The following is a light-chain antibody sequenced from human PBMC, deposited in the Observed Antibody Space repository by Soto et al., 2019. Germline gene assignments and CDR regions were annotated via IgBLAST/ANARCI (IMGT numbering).Light chain of an antibody. V-gene: IGKV3-11*01. CDR3: QQRNFWPLT. CDR2: DAS. J-gene: IGKJ3*01. Sequence: ENVLTQSPATLSLSPGERATLSCRASQSIGTFLAWYQQKPGQAPRLLIYDASNRATGIPARFSGSGSGTDFTLTIDSLEPEDSGVYYCQQRNFWPLTFGPGTKVEVK. CDR1: QSIGTF.